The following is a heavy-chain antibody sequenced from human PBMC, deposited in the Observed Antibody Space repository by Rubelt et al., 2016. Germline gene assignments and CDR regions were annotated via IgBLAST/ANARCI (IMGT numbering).Heavy chain of an antibody. CDR2: VYYSGST. D-gene: IGHD3-10*02. CDR3: ARASTLFGHFDY. CDR1: GGSTDAVPYY. J-gene: IGHJ4*02. V-gene: IGHV4-39*02. Sequence: QLQLQESGPGLVKPSETLSLTCTVSGGSTDAVPYYWGWIRQAPGKGLEWIGYVYYSGSTSYNSYLKSRLTMSLDTSKNQISLKMKSVTAADTAVYYGARASTLFGHFDYWGQGTLVTVSS.